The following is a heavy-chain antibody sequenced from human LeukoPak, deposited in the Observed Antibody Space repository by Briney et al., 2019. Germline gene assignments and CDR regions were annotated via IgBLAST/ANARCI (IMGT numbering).Heavy chain of an antibody. Sequence: GGSLRLSCEASGFTLRNYYMNWVRQAPGKGLEWVANIKEDGSEKYYVDSVKGRFTISRDNAKNSLFLQMISLRAEDTAVYYCANMRFWGQGTLVTVSS. V-gene: IGHV3-7*01. D-gene: IGHD2-2*01. J-gene: IGHJ4*02. CDR2: IKEDGSEK. CDR3: ANMRF. CDR1: GFTLRNYY.